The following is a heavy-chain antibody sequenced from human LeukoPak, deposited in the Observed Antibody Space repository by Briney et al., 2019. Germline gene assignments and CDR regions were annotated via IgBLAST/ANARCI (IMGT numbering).Heavy chain of an antibody. D-gene: IGHD2-21*02. Sequence: ASVKVSCKASGYTFTELSMHWVRQAPGKGLEWMGGFDPEDGETIYAQKFQGRVTMTEDTSTDTAYMELSSLRSEDTAVYYCAIPRPGGDCYYYWGQGTLVTVSS. J-gene: IGHJ4*02. CDR3: AIPRPGGDCYYY. V-gene: IGHV1-24*01. CDR1: GYTFTELS. CDR2: FDPEDGET.